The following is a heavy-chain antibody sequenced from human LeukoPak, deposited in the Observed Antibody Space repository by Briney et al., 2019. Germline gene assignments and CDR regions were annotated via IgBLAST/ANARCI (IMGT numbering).Heavy chain of an antibody. Sequence: GGSLRLSCTGSGFTFGDYAMTWVRQAPGKGLEWVGFIRSQIYGGTPEYAASVKGRFTISSDNSEGVAYLQMNSLKTEDTAVYYCTRDQTPYYWGQGTLVTVSS. CDR1: GFTFGDYA. J-gene: IGHJ4*02. CDR3: TRDQTPYY. V-gene: IGHV3-49*04. CDR2: IRSQIYGGTP.